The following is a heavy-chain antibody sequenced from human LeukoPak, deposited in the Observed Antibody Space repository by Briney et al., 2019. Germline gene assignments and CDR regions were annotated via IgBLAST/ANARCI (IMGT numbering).Heavy chain of an antibody. J-gene: IGHJ4*02. Sequence: GGSLRLSCAASGFTFSSYSMNWVRQAPGKGLEWVSSISSSSSYIYYADSVKGRFTISRDNAKNSLYLQMNSLRAEDTAVYYCARELSSWPVFDYWGQGTLVTVSS. V-gene: IGHV3-21*01. CDR2: ISSSSSYI. CDR1: GFTFSSYS. CDR3: ARELSSWPVFDY. D-gene: IGHD6-13*01.